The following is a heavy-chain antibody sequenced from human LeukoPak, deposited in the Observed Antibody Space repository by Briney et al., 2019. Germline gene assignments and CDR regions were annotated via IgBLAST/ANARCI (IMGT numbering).Heavy chain of an antibody. CDR3: YVHHYYYYMDV. Sequence: PGGSLRLSCAASGFTFSSYWMHWVRQAPGKGLVWVSRTDGDGTTTNYADSVKGRFTISRDNAKNTLYLQINSLSAEDTAVYYCYVHHYYYYMDVWGKGTTVTVSS. J-gene: IGHJ6*03. CDR2: TDGDGTTT. D-gene: IGHD3-16*01. CDR1: GFTFSSYW. V-gene: IGHV3-74*01.